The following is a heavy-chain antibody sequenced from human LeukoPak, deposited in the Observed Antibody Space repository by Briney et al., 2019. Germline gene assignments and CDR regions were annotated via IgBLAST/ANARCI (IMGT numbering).Heavy chain of an antibody. CDR1: GFTFSSYG. Sequence: GRSLRLSCEASGFTFSSYGMHWVRQAPGKGLEWVAVISYDGSNKYYADSVKGRFTISRDNSKNTLYLQMNSLRAEDTAVYYCAKEGSGGWYEYYFDYWGQGTLVTVSS. J-gene: IGHJ4*02. D-gene: IGHD6-19*01. CDR2: ISYDGSNK. V-gene: IGHV3-30*18. CDR3: AKEGSGGWYEYYFDY.